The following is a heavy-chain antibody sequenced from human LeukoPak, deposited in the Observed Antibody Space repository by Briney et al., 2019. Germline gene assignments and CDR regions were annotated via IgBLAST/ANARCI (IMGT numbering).Heavy chain of an antibody. D-gene: IGHD1-7*01. V-gene: IGHV1-69*02. CDR2: IIPILGIA. CDR3: ARWGAGTNHSRYYYGMDV. CDR1: GGTFSSYT. Sequence: SVKVSCKASGGTFSSYTISWVRQAPGQGLEWMGRIIPILGIANYAQKFQGRVTSTADKSTSTAYMELSSLRSEDTAVYYCARWGAGTNHSRYYYGMDVWGQGTTVTVSS. J-gene: IGHJ6*02.